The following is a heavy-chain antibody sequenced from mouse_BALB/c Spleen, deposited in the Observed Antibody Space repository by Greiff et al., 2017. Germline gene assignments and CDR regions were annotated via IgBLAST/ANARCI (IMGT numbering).Heavy chain of an antibody. J-gene: IGHJ3*01. Sequence: EVQLHQSGAELVKPGASVKLSCTASGFNIKDTYMHWVKQRPEQGLEWIGRIDPANGNTKYDPKFQGKATITADTSSNTAYLQLSSLTSEDTAVYYCAMTLAYWGQGTLVTVSA. CDR2: IDPANGNT. V-gene: IGHV14-3*02. CDR1: GFNIKDTY. CDR3: AMTLAY.